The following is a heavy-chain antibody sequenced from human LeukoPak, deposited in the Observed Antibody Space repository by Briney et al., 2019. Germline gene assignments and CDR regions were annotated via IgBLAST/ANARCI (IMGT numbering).Heavy chain of an antibody. J-gene: IGHJ4*02. V-gene: IGHV3-7*01. CDR2: INQYESEK. Sequence: GGSLRLSCAASGFTFSSYGMHWVRQAPGKGLEWVANINQYESEKYYVDSVKGRFTISRDNAKNSLYLQMNSLRVEDTAMYYCAMGDYFDYWGQGTLVTVSS. CDR3: AMGDYFDY. CDR1: GFTFSSYG.